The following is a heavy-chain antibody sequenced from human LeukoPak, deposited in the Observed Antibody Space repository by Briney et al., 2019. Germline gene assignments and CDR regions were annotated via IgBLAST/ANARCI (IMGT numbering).Heavy chain of an antibody. CDR2: ISAYNGNT. CDR3: ARDKAGFDYYDSSGYPTADY. V-gene: IGHV1-18*04. Sequence: GASVKLSCKASGYTFTGYYMHWVRQAPGQGFEWMGWISAYNGNTNYAQKLQGRVTMTTDTSTSTAYMELRSLRSDDTAVYYCARDKAGFDYYDSSGYPTADYWGQGTLVTVSS. J-gene: IGHJ4*02. CDR1: GYTFTGYY. D-gene: IGHD3-22*01.